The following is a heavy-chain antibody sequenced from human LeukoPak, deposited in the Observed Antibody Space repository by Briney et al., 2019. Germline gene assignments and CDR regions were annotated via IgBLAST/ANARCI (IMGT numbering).Heavy chain of an antibody. CDR3: ARGEMRMIVGDDAFDI. D-gene: IGHD3-22*01. Sequence: SETLSLTCTVSGGSISSYYWSWIRQPPGKGLEWIGYIYYSGSTNYNPSLKSRVTISVDTSKNQFSLKLSSVTAADTAVYYCARGEMRMIVGDDAFDIWGQGTMVTVSS. CDR1: GGSISSYY. J-gene: IGHJ3*02. CDR2: IYYSGST. V-gene: IGHV4-59*01.